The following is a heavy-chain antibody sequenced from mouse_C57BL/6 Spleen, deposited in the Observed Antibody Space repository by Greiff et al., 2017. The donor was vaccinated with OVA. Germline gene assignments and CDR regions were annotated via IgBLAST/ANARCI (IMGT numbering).Heavy chain of an antibody. V-gene: IGHV3-6*01. D-gene: IGHD2-4*01. CDR3: ARGNYDYDVWFAY. J-gene: IGHJ3*01. CDR2: ISYDGSN. Sequence: EVQLQESGPGLVKPSQSLSLTCSVTGYSITSGYYWNWIRQFPGNKLEWMGYISYDGSNNYNPSLKNRISITRDTSKNQFFLKLNSVTTEDTATYYCARGNYDYDVWFAYWGQGTLVTVSA. CDR1: GYSITSGYY.